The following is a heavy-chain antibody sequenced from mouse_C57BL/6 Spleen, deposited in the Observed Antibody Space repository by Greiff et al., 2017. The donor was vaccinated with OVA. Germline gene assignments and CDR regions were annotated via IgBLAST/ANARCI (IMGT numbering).Heavy chain of an antibody. Sequence: EVQVVESGGGLVKPGGSLKLSCAASGFTFSSYAMSWVRQTPEKRLEWVATISDGGSYTYYPDKVKGRFTISRDNAKNNLYLQMSHLKSEDSAMYYCARDYYGSSYNYFDYWGQGTTLTVSS. CDR2: ISDGGSYT. D-gene: IGHD1-1*01. V-gene: IGHV5-4*01. CDR3: ARDYYGSSYNYFDY. J-gene: IGHJ2*01. CDR1: GFTFSSYA.